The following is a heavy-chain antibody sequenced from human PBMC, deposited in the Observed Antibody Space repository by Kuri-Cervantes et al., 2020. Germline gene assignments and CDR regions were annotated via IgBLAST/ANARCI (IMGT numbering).Heavy chain of an antibody. J-gene: IGHJ3*02. CDR3: AKVRVGAIPDAFDI. D-gene: IGHD1-26*01. Sequence: GESLKISCAASEFTFSNFVMTWVRQAPGKGLEWLSTIIGSGAVTFYADSVKGRFTISRDNSKNTLYLQMNSLRAEDTAVYYCAKVRVGAIPDAFDIWGQGTMVTVSS. CDR1: EFTFSNFV. CDR2: IIGSGAVT. V-gene: IGHV3-23*01.